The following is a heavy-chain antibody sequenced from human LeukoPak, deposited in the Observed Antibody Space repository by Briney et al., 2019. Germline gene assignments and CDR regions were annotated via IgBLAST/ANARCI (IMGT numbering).Heavy chain of an antibody. CDR1: GFTFSSYA. J-gene: IGHJ4*02. CDR2: ISGSGGST. CDR3: AKDLVSRVATTYYFDY. Sequence: PGGSPRLSCVASGFTFSSYAMSWVRQAPGKGLEWVSAISGSGGSTYYADSVKGRFTISRDNSKNTLYLQMNSLRAEDTAVYYCAKDLVSRVATTYYFDYWGQGTLVTVSS. D-gene: IGHD5-12*01. V-gene: IGHV3-23*01.